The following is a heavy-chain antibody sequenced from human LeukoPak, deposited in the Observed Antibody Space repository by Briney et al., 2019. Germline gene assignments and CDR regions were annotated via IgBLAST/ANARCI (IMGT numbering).Heavy chain of an antibody. J-gene: IGHJ4*02. CDR2: ISYDGGNK. Sequence: GGSLRLSCAAYGFSFSDYAMHLVRQAPGKGLEWVAVISYDGGNKYYADSVKGRFTISRDNSKNTLYLQMNCLRAEDTAVYYCAKDSSGSSFDYWGQGTLVTVSS. CDR3: AKDSSGSSFDY. CDR1: GFSFSDYA. V-gene: IGHV3-30-3*01. D-gene: IGHD1-26*01.